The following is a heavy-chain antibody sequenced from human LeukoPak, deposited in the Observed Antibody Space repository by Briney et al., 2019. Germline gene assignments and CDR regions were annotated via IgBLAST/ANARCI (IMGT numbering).Heavy chain of an antibody. J-gene: IGHJ4*02. CDR3: VRGPNYVRGSYRYFDY. CDR1: GASISSGDYY. CDR2: IYYSGST. V-gene: IGHV4-30-4*01. D-gene: IGHD3-16*02. Sequence: SETLSLTCTVSGASISSGDYYWSWIRQPPGKGLEWIGNIYYSGSTYYNPSLPSLKSRLTISVDTSKNQFSLRLTSVTATDTAVYYCVRGPNYVRGSYRYFDYWGQESLVTVSS.